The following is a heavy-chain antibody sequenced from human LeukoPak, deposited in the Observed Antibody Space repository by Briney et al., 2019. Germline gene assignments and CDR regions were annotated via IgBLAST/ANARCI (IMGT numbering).Heavy chain of an antibody. V-gene: IGHV3-23*01. CDR2: ISGSGGST. CDR3: AKLTGNSSSWYRDAFDI. Sequence: GGSLRLSCAASGFTFSSYAMSWVRQAPGKGLEWVSAISGSGGSTYYADSVKGRFTISRDNSKNTLYLQMNSLRAEDTAVYYCAKLTGNSSSWYRDAFDIWGQGTMVTVSS. CDR1: GFTFSSYA. D-gene: IGHD6-13*01. J-gene: IGHJ3*02.